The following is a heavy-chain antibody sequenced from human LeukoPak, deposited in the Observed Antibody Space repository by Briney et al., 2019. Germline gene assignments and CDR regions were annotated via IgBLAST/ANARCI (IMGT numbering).Heavy chain of an antibody. Sequence: KASETLSLTCTVSGGSISSYYWSWIRQPPGKGLEWIGYIYYSGSTNYNPSLKSRVTISVDTSKNQFSLKLSSVTAADTAVYYCARIEYDFWSGYYTIDYWGQGTLVTVSS. CDR3: ARIEYDFWSGYYTIDY. CDR2: IYYSGST. D-gene: IGHD3-3*01. J-gene: IGHJ4*02. V-gene: IGHV4-59*01. CDR1: GGSISSYY.